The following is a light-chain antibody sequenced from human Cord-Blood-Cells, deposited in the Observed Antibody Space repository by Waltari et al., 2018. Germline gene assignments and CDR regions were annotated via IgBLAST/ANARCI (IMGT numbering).Light chain of an antibody. V-gene: IGKV3-20*01. Sequence: EIVLTQSPGTLSLSPGERATPSCRASQSVSSSYLAWYQQKPGQAPRLLIYGASSRATCIPDRFSGSGSGTDVTLTISRLEPEDFAVYYCQQYGSSLFTFGPGTKVDIK. CDR2: GAS. J-gene: IGKJ3*01. CDR1: QSVSSSY. CDR3: QQYGSSLFT.